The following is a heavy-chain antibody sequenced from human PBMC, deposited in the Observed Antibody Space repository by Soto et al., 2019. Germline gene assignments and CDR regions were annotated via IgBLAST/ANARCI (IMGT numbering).Heavy chain of an antibody. V-gene: IGHV1-2*02. Sequence: ASVKVSCKASGYTFTGYYMHWVRQAPGQGLEWMGWINPNSGGTNYAQKFQGRVTMTRDTSISTAYMELSRLRSDDTAVYYCARSPRHIVVVTAIDWFDPWGQGTQVTVS. J-gene: IGHJ5*02. CDR1: GYTFTGYY. D-gene: IGHD2-21*02. CDR2: INPNSGGT. CDR3: ARSPRHIVVVTAIDWFDP.